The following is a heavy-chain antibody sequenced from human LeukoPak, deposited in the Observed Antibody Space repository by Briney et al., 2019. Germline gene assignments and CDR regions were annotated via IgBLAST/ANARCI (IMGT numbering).Heavy chain of an antibody. CDR1: GDSINNYY. Sequence: SSETLSLTCTVSGDSINNYYWSWIRQPPGKGLEWIGYIYYRGSTNNNPSLKSRVTISVDTSKNQFSLKLNSVTAADTAVYYCTRGEMAIWFDPWGQGTLVTVSS. J-gene: IGHJ5*02. CDR2: IYYRGST. V-gene: IGHV4-59*01. CDR3: TRGEMAIWFDP. D-gene: IGHD5-24*01.